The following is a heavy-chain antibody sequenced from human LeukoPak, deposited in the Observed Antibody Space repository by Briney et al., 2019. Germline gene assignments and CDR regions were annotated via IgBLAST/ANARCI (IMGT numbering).Heavy chain of an antibody. J-gene: IGHJ4*02. D-gene: IGHD3-9*01. CDR1: GFSLSSPGVG. V-gene: IGHV2-5*01. CDR3: AHLRATDWYFFDY. Sequence: SGPTLVNPTQTLTLTCTFSGFSLSSPGVGVGWIRQPPGRALEWLAHIYWHDAKYYSPSLKSRLTITKDTSKNQVVLTMTNMEPLYTGTYFCAHLRATDWYFFDYWGQGTLVTVSS. CDR2: IYWHDAK.